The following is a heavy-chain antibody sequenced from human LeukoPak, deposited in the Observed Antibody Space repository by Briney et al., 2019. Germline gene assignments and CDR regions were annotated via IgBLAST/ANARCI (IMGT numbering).Heavy chain of an antibody. V-gene: IGHV3-48*03. CDR2: ISDSGRTM. J-gene: IGHJ4*02. D-gene: IGHD3-10*01. Sequence: GGSLRLSCVASGFSFSTYEMYWVRQAPGKGPEWVSYISDSGRTMFYADSVKGRFTISRDNAKNSLFLQMNSLRVEDTAVYYCATRITMIRGGYWGQGALVTVSA. CDR1: GFSFSTYE. CDR3: ATRITMIRGGY.